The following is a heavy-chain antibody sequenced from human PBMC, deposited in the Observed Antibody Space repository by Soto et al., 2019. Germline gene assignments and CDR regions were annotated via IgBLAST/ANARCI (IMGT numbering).Heavy chain of an antibody. Sequence: GSLRLSCAASGFTFSSYAMSWVRQAPGKGLEWVSAISGSGGSTYYADSVKGRFTISRDNSKNTLYLQMNSLRAEDTAVYYCAKDDYDFWSGYLYYYYGMDVWGQGTTVTVSS. J-gene: IGHJ6*02. V-gene: IGHV3-23*01. CDR2: ISGSGGST. D-gene: IGHD3-3*01. CDR3: AKDDYDFWSGYLYYYYGMDV. CDR1: GFTFSSYA.